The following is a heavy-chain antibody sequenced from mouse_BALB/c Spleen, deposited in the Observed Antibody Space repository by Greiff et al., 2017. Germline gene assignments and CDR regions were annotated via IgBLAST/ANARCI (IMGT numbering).Heavy chain of an antibody. Sequence: EVMLVESGGGLVKPGGSLKLSCAASGFTFSSYAMSWVRQTPEKRLEWVATISSGGSYTYYPDSVKGRFTISRDNAKNTLYLQMSSLRSEDTAMYYCARTLITTYAMDYWGQGTSVTVSS. J-gene: IGHJ4*01. V-gene: IGHV5-9-1*01. D-gene: IGHD2-4*01. CDR2: ISSGGSYT. CDR1: GFTFSSYA. CDR3: ARTLITTYAMDY.